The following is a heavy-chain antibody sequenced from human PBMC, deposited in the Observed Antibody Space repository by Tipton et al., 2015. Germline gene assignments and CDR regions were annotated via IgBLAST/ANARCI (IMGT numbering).Heavy chain of an antibody. CDR1: GFSFNNGR. D-gene: IGHD4-23*01. CDR3: TTDPSPPGSGGNSDY. V-gene: IGHV3-15*07. CDR2: IKSKTYGGTI. Sequence: LTCATSGFSFNNGRMNWVRPAPGKGLAWARRIKSKTYGGTIDYAAPVKGRFTISTDDSKNTLYLQMNSLKAEDTAVYYCTTDPSPPGSGGNSDYWGQGTLVTVSS. J-gene: IGHJ4*02.